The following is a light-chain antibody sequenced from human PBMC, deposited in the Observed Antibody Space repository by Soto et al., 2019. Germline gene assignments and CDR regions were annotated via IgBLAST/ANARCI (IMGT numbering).Light chain of an antibody. CDR1: SGHSSYA. V-gene: IGLV4-69*01. CDR2: LNRDGSH. J-gene: IGLJ1*01. Sequence: QSVLTQSPSASASLGASVKLTCTLSSGHSSYAIAWHQQQPEKGPRYLMQLNRDGSHSKGDGIPDRFSGSRSGAERYLTIASLQSEDEADYYCQTWGTGIHYGFGTGTKLNVL. CDR3: QTWGTGIHYG.